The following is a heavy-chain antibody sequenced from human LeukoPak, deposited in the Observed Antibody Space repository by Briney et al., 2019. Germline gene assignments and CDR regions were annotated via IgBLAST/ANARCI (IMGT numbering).Heavy chain of an antibody. V-gene: IGHV1-69*13. J-gene: IGHJ4*02. CDR3: ARECGSTSCFDY. D-gene: IGHD2-2*01. Sequence: GASVKVSCKASGGTFSSYAISWVRQAPGQGLEWMGGIIPIFGTANYAQKFQGRVTITADESTSTAYMELSSLRSEDTAVYYCARECGSTSCFDYWGQGTLVTVSS. CDR1: GGTFSSYA. CDR2: IIPIFGTA.